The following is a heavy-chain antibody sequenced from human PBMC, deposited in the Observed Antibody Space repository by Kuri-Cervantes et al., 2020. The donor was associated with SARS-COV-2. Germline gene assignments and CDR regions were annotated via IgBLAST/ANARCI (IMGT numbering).Heavy chain of an antibody. CDR1: GGSVSSSSYN. V-gene: IGHV4-39*01. J-gene: IGHJ5*02. D-gene: IGHD6-13*01. Sequence: SETLSLTCTVSGGSVSSSSYNWGWIRQPPGKGLEWIGSIYYSGSTYYNPSLKSRVTIVVYTSKNQFSLKLSSVTAADTAVFYCAGSSAAAGPYNWFDPWGQGTLVTVSS. CDR3: AGSSAAAGPYNWFDP. CDR2: IYYSGST.